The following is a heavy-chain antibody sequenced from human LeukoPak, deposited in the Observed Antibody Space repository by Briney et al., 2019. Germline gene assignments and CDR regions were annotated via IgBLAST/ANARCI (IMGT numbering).Heavy chain of an antibody. D-gene: IGHD3-3*01. Sequence: PGGSLRLSCAASGFTFSSYSMNWVRQAPGKGLEWVSYISSSSSTIYYADPVKGRFTISRDNAKNSLYLQMNSLRAEDTAVYYCARADYDFWSGYASSYFDYWGQGTLVTVSS. J-gene: IGHJ4*02. CDR3: ARADYDFWSGYASSYFDY. V-gene: IGHV3-48*01. CDR2: ISSSSSTI. CDR1: GFTFSSYS.